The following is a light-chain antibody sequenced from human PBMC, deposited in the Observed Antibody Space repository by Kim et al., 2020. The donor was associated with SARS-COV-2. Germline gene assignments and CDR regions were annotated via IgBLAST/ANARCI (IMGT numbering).Light chain of an antibody. Sequence: DIVMTQSPVTLSVSPGERVTLSCRAGQSVSSNLAWYQQKPGQAPRLLIYGASTRATGIPARFSGSGSGTEFSLTISSLQPEDFAVYYCQQYNKWPLTFGGGTKVDIK. CDR3: QQYNKWPLT. V-gene: IGKV3D-15*01. CDR2: GAS. J-gene: IGKJ4*01. CDR1: QSVSSN.